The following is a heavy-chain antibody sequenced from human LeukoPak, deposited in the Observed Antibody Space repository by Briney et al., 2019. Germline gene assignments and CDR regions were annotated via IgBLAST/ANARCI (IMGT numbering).Heavy chain of an antibody. CDR1: GGSISSGGYY. Sequence: SETLSLTCAVSGGSISSGGYYWSWIRQPPGKGLEWIGYIYYSGSTNYNPSLKSRVTISVDTSKNQFSLKLSSVTAADTAVYYCARVMRGPPGGIAAACDYWGQGTLVTVSS. J-gene: IGHJ4*02. CDR3: ARVMRGPPGGIAAACDY. D-gene: IGHD6-13*01. V-gene: IGHV4-61*08. CDR2: IYYSGST.